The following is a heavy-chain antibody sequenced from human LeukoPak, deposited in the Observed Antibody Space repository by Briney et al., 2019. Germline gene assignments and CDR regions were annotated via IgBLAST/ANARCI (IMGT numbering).Heavy chain of an antibody. CDR3: ARDLIYQLRQWDYYYYMDV. J-gene: IGHJ6*03. V-gene: IGHV3-48*01. D-gene: IGHD2-2*01. CDR1: GFTFSSYS. CDR2: ISSSSSTM. Sequence: GGSLTLSCAASGFTFSSYSMNWVRQAPGKGLEWVSYISSSSSTMYYADSVKGRFTISRDNAKNSLYLQMNSLRAEDTAVYYCARDLIYQLRQWDYYYYMDVWGKGTTVTVSS.